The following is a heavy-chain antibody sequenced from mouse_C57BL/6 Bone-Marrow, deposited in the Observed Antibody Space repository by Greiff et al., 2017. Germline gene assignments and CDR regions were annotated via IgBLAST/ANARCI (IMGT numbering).Heavy chain of an antibody. J-gene: IGHJ3*01. CDR3: ARVGGTWFAY. CDR2: IDPSDSYT. V-gene: IGHV1-69*01. CDR1: GYTFTSYW. Sequence: QVQLQQPGAELVMPGASVKLSCKASGYTFTSYWMHWVKQRPGQGLEWIGEIDPSDSYTNYNQKFKGKSTLTVDKSSSTAYMQLSSLTSEDSAVYYCARVGGTWFAYWSQGTLVTVTA.